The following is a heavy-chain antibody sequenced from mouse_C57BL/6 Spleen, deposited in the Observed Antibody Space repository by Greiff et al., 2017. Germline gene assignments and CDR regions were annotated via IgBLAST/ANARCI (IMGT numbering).Heavy chain of an antibody. CDR1: GYTFTSYG. V-gene: IGHV1-81*01. CDR3: ARDWEDAMDY. Sequence: VQLQESGAELARPGASVKLSCKASGYTFTSYGISWVKQRTGQGLEWIGEIYPRSGNTYYNEKFKGKATLTADKSSSTAYMELRSLTSEDSAVYFCARDWEDAMDYWGQGTSVTVSS. D-gene: IGHD4-1*01. CDR2: IYPRSGNT. J-gene: IGHJ4*01.